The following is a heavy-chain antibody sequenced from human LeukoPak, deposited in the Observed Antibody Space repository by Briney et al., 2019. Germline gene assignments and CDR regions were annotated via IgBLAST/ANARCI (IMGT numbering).Heavy chain of an antibody. J-gene: IGHJ3*02. D-gene: IGHD3-22*01. V-gene: IGHV3-7*01. CDR1: GFTFPNYC. CDR2: IKQDGKSK. Sequence: GGSLRLSCEASGFTFPNYCMTWVRQTPGAGLEWVANIKQDGKSKNYVDSVKGRFTVSRDNARNSLFLQMDSLRVEDTAVYYCAGDPYDRGGYGGFDIWGQGTMVTVSS. CDR3: AGDPYDRGGYGGFDI.